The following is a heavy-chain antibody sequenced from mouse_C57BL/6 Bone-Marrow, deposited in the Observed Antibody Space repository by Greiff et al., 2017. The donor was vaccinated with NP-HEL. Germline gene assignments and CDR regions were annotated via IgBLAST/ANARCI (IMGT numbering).Heavy chain of an antibody. Sequence: EVNLVESGGGLVKPGGSLKLSCAASGFTFSSYAMSWVRQTPEKRLEWVATISDGGSYTYYPDNVKGRFTISRDNAKNNLYLQMSHLKSEDTAMYYCARDSVWDDYWGQGTTLTVSS. J-gene: IGHJ2*01. CDR1: GFTFSSYA. V-gene: IGHV5-4*01. CDR2: ISDGGSYT. D-gene: IGHD4-1*01. CDR3: ARDSVWDDY.